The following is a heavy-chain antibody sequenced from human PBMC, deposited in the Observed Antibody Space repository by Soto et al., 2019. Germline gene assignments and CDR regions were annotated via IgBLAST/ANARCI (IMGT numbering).Heavy chain of an antibody. D-gene: IGHD2-8*02. Sequence: GGSLRLSCAASGFIFSRYWMYWVRQAPGKGLVWVSRINSDGSTTTYAESVKGRFTISRDNAKNTLYQQMSSLRAEDTAVYYCARDTGTSYGNVYFDYWGQGTLVTVSS. V-gene: IGHV3-74*01. CDR2: INSDGSTT. CDR1: GFIFSRYW. J-gene: IGHJ4*02. CDR3: ARDTGTSYGNVYFDY.